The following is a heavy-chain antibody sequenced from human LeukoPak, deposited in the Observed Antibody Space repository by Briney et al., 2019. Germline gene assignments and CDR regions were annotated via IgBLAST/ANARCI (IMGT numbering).Heavy chain of an antibody. CDR1: GYTFTSYY. CDR3: ARGSGTPELYYHYCYMDV. J-gene: IGHJ6*03. V-gene: IGHV1-46*01. D-gene: IGHD1-1*01. Sequence: ASVKVSCKASGYTFTSYYMHWVRQAPGQGLEWMGIINPSGGSTSYAQKFQGRVTMTRDTSTSTVYMELSSLRSADTAVYYCARGSGTPELYYHYCYMDVWGKGTTVTVSS. CDR2: INPSGGST.